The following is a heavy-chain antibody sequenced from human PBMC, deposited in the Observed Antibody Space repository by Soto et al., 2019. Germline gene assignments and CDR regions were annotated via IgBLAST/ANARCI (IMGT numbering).Heavy chain of an antibody. CDR3: ARDLIAAAGNGFDP. CDR2: INPNSGGT. Sequence: ASVKVSCKASGYTFTGYYMHWVRQAPGQGLEWMGWINPNSGGTNYAQKFQGRVTMTRDTSISTAYMELSRLRSDDTAVYYCARDLIAAAGNGFDPWGQGTLVTVSS. J-gene: IGHJ5*02. V-gene: IGHV1-2*02. CDR1: GYTFTGYY. D-gene: IGHD6-13*01.